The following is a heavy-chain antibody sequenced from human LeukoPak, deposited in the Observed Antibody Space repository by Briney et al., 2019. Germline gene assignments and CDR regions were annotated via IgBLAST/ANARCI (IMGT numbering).Heavy chain of an antibody. V-gene: IGHV4-38-2*02. CDR2: IYHSGST. CDR1: GYSISSGYY. CDR3: AREGSSGEGWFDP. J-gene: IGHJ5*02. Sequence: PSEILSLTCAVSGYSISSGYYWGWIRQPPGKELEWIGSIYHSGSTYYNPSLKSRVTISVDTSKNQFSLKLSSVTAADTAVYYCAREGSSGEGWFDPWGQGTLVTVSS. D-gene: IGHD6-19*01.